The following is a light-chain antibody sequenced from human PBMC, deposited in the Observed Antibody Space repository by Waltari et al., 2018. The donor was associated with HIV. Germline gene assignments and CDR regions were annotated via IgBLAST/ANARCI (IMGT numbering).Light chain of an antibody. CDR2: DVA. J-gene: IGLJ2*01. CDR3: TSFTSSSTTTVV. V-gene: IGLV2-14*01. CDR1: RSALGGYNY. Sequence: QSALPQPASVSGSPGQSITLSCTATRSALGGYNYVSWYQQHPGKAPTLMIYDVAHRPSGVSNRFSGSKSGNTASLTISGLQAEDEADYYCTSFTSSSTTTVVFGGGTKLTVL.